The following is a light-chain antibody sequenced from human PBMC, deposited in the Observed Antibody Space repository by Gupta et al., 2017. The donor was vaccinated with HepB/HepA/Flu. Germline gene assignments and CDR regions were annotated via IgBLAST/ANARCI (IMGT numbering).Light chain of an antibody. Sequence: QSVLTQPPSVSASPGQKVTIPCSGSSSNLGNNYVSCYQQLPGTAPNLLIYDNNNRPSGMPDRFSGAKAGTSATLGITRLQTGDEADYYCGPWDSSLSAGVFGGGTKLTVL. CDR3: GPWDSSLSAGV. CDR2: DNN. J-gene: IGLJ3*02. CDR1: SSNLGNNY. V-gene: IGLV1-51*01.